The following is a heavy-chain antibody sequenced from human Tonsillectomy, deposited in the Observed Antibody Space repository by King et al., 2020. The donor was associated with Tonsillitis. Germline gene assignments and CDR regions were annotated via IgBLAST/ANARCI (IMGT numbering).Heavy chain of an antibody. CDR3: ARVFQEVVVVVAATPDDAFDI. CDR2: ISSSSTYI. Sequence: VQLVESGGGLVKPGGSLRLSCAASGFTFSNYSMNWVRQAPGKGLEWVSSISSSSTYIYYADSVKGRFTISRDNAKNSLYLQMNSLRAEDTAVYYCARVFQEVVVVVAATPDDAFDIWGQGTMVTVSS. V-gene: IGHV3-21*01. CDR1: GFTFSNYS. J-gene: IGHJ3*02. D-gene: IGHD2-15*01.